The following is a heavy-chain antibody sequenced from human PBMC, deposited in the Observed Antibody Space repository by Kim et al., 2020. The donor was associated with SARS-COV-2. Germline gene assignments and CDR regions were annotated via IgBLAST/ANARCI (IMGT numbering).Heavy chain of an antibody. CDR3: ARHLGPVVVPAAIHY. CDR1: GGSISSSSYY. V-gene: IGHV4-39*01. D-gene: IGHD2-2*01. J-gene: IGHJ4*01. CDR2: IYYSGST. Sequence: SETLSLTCTVSGGSISSSSYYWGWIRQPPGKGLEWIGTIYYSGSTYYNPSLKSRVTISVDTSKNQFSLKLSSVTAADTAEYYCARHLGPVVVPAAIHYWG.